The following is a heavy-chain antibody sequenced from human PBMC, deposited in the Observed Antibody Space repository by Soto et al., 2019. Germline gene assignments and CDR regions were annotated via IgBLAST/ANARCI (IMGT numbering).Heavy chain of an antibody. CDR1: GYSFTTHG. CDR2: ISAYNGDT. V-gene: IGHV1-18*04. D-gene: IGHD4-17*01. J-gene: IGHJ6*02. Sequence: ASVKVSCKASGYSFTTHGISWVRRAPGHGLEWVGWISAYNGDTHYVQRFQGRLTMTTDTSTSTAYMELRSLTSDDTAVYYCAREPTFSGILRGTPLMEVWGQGTTVTVS. CDR3: AREPTFSGILRGTPLMEV.